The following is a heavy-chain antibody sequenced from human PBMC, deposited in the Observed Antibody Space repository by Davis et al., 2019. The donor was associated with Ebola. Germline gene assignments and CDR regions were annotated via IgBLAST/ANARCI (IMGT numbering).Heavy chain of an antibody. V-gene: IGHV4-34*01. D-gene: IGHD3-10*01. CDR3: ARVSGCYYTDYFDY. CDR2: INHSGST. J-gene: IGHJ4*02. Sequence: SETLSLTCTVSGGSISSYYWSWIRQPPGKGLEWIGEINHSGSTNYNPSLKSRVTISVDTSKNQFSLKLSSVTAADTAVYYCARVSGCYYTDYFDYWGQGTLVTVSS. CDR1: GGSISSYY.